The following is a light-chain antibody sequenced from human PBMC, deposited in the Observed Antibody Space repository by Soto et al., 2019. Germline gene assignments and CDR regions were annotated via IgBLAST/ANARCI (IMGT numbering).Light chain of an antibody. J-gene: IGKJ5*01. CDR3: QQANSFPIT. CDR2: FAS. CDR1: QGITNN. V-gene: IGKV1-17*03. Sequence: DIQMTQSPSAMSASVGDRVTITCRASQGITNNLAWFQQRPGKVPRRLIYFASTLQSGVPSRFSGSGSGTEFTLTISGLEPEDFATYYCQQANSFPITFGQGTRLEIK.